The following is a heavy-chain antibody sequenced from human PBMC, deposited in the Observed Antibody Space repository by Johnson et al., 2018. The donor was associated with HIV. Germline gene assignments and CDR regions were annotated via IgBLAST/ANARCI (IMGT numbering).Heavy chain of an antibody. CDR3: ARDYDSSGYVGAFDI. J-gene: IGHJ3*02. D-gene: IGHD3-22*01. CDR1: GFTFSSYA. Sequence: VQLVESGGGVVQPGRSLRLSCAASGFTFSSYAMHWVRQAPGKGLEWVSYISSSGSTIYYADSVKGRFTISRDNAKNSLYLQMNSLRAEDTAVYYCARDYDSSGYVGAFDIWGQGTMVTVSS. CDR2: ISSSGSTI. V-gene: IGHV3-48*04.